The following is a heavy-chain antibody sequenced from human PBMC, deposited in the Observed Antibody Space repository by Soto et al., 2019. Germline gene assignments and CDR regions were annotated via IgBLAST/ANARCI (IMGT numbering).Heavy chain of an antibody. CDR2: ISYDGSNK. D-gene: IGHD2-15*01. CDR1: GFTFSSYA. Sequence: SFAASGFTFSSYAMHWVRQAPGKGLEWVAVISYDGSNKYYADSVKGRFTISRDNSKNTLYLQMNSLRAEDTAVYYCARALGGLNDAFNIWGQGQMVTVSS. J-gene: IGHJ3*02. CDR3: ARALGGLNDAFNI. V-gene: IGHV3-30-3*01.